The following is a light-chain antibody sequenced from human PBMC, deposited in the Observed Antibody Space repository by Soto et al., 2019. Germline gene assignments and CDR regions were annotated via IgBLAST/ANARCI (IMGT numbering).Light chain of an antibody. CDR2: DVS. Sequence: QSALTQPASVSGSPGQSITISCTGTSSDVGGYNYVSWYQQHPGKAPKLMIYDVSNRPSGVSNRFTGSKSGKTASLTISGFQAEDEADYYCSSYTSSSTLWVFGTGTKVTVL. V-gene: IGLV2-14*01. CDR3: SSYTSSSTLWV. CDR1: SSDVGGYNY. J-gene: IGLJ1*01.